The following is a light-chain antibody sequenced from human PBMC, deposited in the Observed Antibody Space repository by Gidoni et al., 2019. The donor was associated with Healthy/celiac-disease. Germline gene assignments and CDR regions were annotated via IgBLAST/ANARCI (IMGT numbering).Light chain of an antibody. CDR1: SSNIGSTY. CDR3: AAWDDSLSGRGV. Sequence: QSVLTQPPSASGTPAQRVTISCSGSSSNIGSTYVYWYQQLPGTAQKLLIYRNNQRPSGVPDRFAGSKSGTSASLAISGLRSEDEADYYCAAWDDSLSGRGVFGGGTKLTVL. V-gene: IGLV1-47*01. CDR2: RNN. J-gene: IGLJ3*02.